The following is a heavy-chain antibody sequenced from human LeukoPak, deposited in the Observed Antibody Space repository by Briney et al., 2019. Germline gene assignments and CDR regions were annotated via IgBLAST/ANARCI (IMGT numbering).Heavy chain of an antibody. V-gene: IGHV4-34*01. CDR3: ARGDCSSTSCYNYYYYYGMDV. CDR1: GGSFSGYY. D-gene: IGHD2-2*02. Sequence: SETLSLTCAVYGGSFSGYYWSWIRQPPGKGLEWIGEINHSGSTNYNPSLKSRVTISVDTSKNQFSLKLSSVTAADAAVYYCARGDCSSTSCYNYYYYYGMDVWGQGTTVTVSS. J-gene: IGHJ6*02. CDR2: INHSGST.